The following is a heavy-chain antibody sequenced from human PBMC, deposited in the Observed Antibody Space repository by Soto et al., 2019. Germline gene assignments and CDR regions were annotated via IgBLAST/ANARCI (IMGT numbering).Heavy chain of an antibody. CDR1: GGSISSYY. Sequence: QVQLQESGPGLVKPSETLSLTCTVSGGSISSYYWSWIRQPPGKGLEWIGYIYYSGSTNYNPSLKSRVTISVDTSKNQFSLKLSSVTAADMAVYYCAREVIAAAGPGMDVWGQGTTVTVSS. V-gene: IGHV4-59*01. CDR2: IYYSGST. CDR3: AREVIAAAGPGMDV. D-gene: IGHD6-13*01. J-gene: IGHJ6*02.